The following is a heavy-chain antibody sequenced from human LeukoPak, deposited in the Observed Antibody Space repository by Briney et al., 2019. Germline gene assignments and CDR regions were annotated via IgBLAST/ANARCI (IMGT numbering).Heavy chain of an antibody. J-gene: IGHJ4*02. Sequence: PGGSLRLSCAASGFTFDDYAMHWVRQAPGKGLEWVSGISWNSGSIGYADSVKGRFTISRDNAKNSLYLQMNSLRAGDTALYYCAKDHSANYYDSSGYLDYWGQGTLVTVSS. CDR2: ISWNSGSI. V-gene: IGHV3-9*01. CDR1: GFTFDDYA. D-gene: IGHD3-22*01. CDR3: AKDHSANYYDSSGYLDY.